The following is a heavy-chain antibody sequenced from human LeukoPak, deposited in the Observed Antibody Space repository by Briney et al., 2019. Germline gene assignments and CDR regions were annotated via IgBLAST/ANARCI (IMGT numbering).Heavy chain of an antibody. Sequence: GASVKVSCKASGYTFTGYYMRWVRQAPGQGLEWMGRINPNSGGTNYAQKFQGRVTMTRDTSISTAYMELSRLRSDDTAVYYCARQRVGRYYYYCMDVWGQGTTVTVSS. V-gene: IGHV1-2*06. CDR3: ARQRVGRYYYYCMDV. CDR2: INPNSGGT. D-gene: IGHD3/OR15-3a*01. CDR1: GYTFTGYY. J-gene: IGHJ6*02.